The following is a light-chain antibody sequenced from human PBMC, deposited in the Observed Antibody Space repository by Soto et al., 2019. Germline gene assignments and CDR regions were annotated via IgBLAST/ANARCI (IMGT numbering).Light chain of an antibody. Sequence: EIVLTQSPVTLSLSPGEGATLSCGASQTVSKNYLAWYHQKPGQAPRLLIYAASTRATGIPDRFSGSGSGTDFTLTISRLEPEDFAVFYCQQYAVSPTTFGQGTRLEIK. CDR3: QQYAVSPTT. CDR2: AAS. V-gene: IGKV3-20*01. CDR1: QTVSKNY. J-gene: IGKJ5*01.